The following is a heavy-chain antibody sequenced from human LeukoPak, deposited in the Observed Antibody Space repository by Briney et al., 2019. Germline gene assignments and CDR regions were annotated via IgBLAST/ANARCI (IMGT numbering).Heavy chain of an antibody. J-gene: IGHJ6*03. CDR1: GGSFIGYY. Sequence: PSETLSLTCAVYGGSFIGYYWSWLRQPPGKGLEWIGEINHSGSTNYNPSLKSRVTISVDTSKNQFSLKLSSVTAADTAVYYCARGLGVVVVAATPGYYYMDVWGKGTTATVSS. CDR2: INHSGST. V-gene: IGHV4-34*01. CDR3: ARGLGVVVVAATPGYYYMDV. D-gene: IGHD2-15*01.